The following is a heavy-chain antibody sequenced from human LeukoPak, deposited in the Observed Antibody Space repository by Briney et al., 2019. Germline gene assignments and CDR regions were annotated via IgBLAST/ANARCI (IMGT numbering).Heavy chain of an antibody. CDR3: ARGQVPAARGYNWFDP. V-gene: IGHV4-34*01. CDR1: GWSFNDYY. D-gene: IGHD2-2*01. CDR2: INARGDT. Sequence: TSETLSLTCAVYGWSFNDYYWNWVRQPPGKGLEWIGEINARGDTNYNPSLKSRVTISVDSSKNQFSLTLTSMTAADTAIYYCARGQVPAARGYNWFDPWGQGTLVTVSS. J-gene: IGHJ5*02.